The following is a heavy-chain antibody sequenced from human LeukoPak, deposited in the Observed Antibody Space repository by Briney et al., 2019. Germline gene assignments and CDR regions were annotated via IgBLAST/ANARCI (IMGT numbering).Heavy chain of an antibody. D-gene: IGHD3-22*01. CDR3: ARGENYYDSTGYDY. Sequence: GGSLRLSCAASGFKFSSYSMKWVREAPGKGLEWASFISSSSSYIYYADSLKGRFTISRDNAKNSLYLQKNSLRAGDTAVYYCARGENYYDSTGYDYWGQGTLVTVSS. CDR1: GFKFSSYS. J-gene: IGHJ4*02. CDR2: ISSSSSYI. V-gene: IGHV3-21*01.